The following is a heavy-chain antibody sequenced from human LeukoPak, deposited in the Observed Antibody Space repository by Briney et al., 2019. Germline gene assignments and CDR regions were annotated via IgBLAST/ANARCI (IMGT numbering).Heavy chain of an antibody. D-gene: IGHD5-18*01. Sequence: PVKVTCTASGGTFSIYAISRVRQAPGQGLEWMGGIIPIFGTANYAQKFQGRVTITADESTSPAYMELSSLRSEDTAVYYCASDDGYSYSGEDYSGQGTLVTVSS. V-gene: IGHV1-69*01. J-gene: IGHJ4*02. CDR3: ASDDGYSYSGEDY. CDR2: IIPIFGTA. CDR1: GGTFSIYA.